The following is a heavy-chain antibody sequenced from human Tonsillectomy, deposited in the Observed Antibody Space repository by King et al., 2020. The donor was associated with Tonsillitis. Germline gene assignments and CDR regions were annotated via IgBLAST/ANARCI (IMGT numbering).Heavy chain of an antibody. D-gene: IGHD6-13*01. J-gene: IGHJ4*02. CDR3: ASTYSSSRYAYYFDY. CDR1: GFTVSSNY. Sequence: QLVQSGGGLIQPGGSLRLSCAASGFTVSSNYMSWVRQAPGKGLEWVSVIYSGGSTYYADSVKGRFTISRDNSKNTLYLQMNSLRAEDTAVYYCASTYSSSRYAYYFDYWGQGTLVTVSS. CDR2: IYSGGST. V-gene: IGHV3-53*01.